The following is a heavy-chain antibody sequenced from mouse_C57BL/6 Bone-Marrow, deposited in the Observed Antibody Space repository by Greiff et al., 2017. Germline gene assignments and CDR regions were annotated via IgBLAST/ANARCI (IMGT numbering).Heavy chain of an antibody. Sequence: QVQLQQSGAELARPGASVKLSCKASGYTFTSYGISWVKQRTGQGLEWIGEIYPRSGNTYYNEKFKGKATLTADKSSSTAYMELRSLTSEDSAVYFCAREGLYGYGWFAYWGQGTLVTVSA. CDR1: GYTFTSYG. V-gene: IGHV1-81*01. J-gene: IGHJ3*01. CDR2: IYPRSGNT. CDR3: AREGLYGYGWFAY. D-gene: IGHD2-2*01.